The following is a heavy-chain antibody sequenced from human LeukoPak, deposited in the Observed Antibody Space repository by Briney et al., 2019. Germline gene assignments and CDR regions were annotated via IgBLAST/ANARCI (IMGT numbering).Heavy chain of an antibody. CDR1: GYSISSGYY. J-gene: IGHJ5*02. D-gene: IGHD4-23*01. V-gene: IGHV4-38-2*02. Sequence: PSDTLSLTCTVSGYSISSGYYWGWIRQPPGKGPEWIGSIYHGGSTYYNPSLKSRVTISIDTSKNQLSVRLSSVTAADTAMYYCARDLTGGGTGRRWFDPWGQGTLVTVSS. CDR2: IYHGGST. CDR3: ARDLTGGGTGRRWFDP.